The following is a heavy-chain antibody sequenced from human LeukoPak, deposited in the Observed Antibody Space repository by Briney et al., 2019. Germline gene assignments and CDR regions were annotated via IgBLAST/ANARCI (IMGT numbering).Heavy chain of an antibody. J-gene: IGHJ4*02. V-gene: IGHV4-4*07. Sequence: PSETPSLTCTVSGGSISSYYWSWIRQPAGKGLEWIGRIYTSGSTNYNPSLKSRVTMSVDTSKNQFSLKLSSVTAADTAVYYCARGHIAAAGTSYYYFDYWGQGTLVTVSS. CDR1: GGSISSYY. CDR3: ARGHIAAAGTSYYYFDY. CDR2: IYTSGST. D-gene: IGHD6-13*01.